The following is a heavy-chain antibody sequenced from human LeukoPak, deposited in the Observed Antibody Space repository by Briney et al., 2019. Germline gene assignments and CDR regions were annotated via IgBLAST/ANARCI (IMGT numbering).Heavy chain of an antibody. D-gene: IGHD6-19*01. V-gene: IGHV3-9*01. J-gene: IGHJ6*02. Sequence: GGSLRLSCAASVFTFDDYAMHWVRQAPEKGLEWVSGISWNSGSIGYADSVKGRFTISRDNAKNSLYLQMNSLRAEDTALSYYAKGMYSSGWYDYYYYGMDVWGQGTTVTVSS. CDR2: ISWNSGSI. CDR1: VFTFDDYA. CDR3: AKGMYSSGWYDYYYYGMDV.